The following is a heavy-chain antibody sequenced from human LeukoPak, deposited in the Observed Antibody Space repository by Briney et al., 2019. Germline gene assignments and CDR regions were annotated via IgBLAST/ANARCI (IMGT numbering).Heavy chain of an antibody. CDR1: GYTFTDYY. CDR3: ATRSCSSTSCYYFDY. D-gene: IGHD2-2*01. V-gene: IGHV1-2*02. Sequence: ASVKVSCKASGYTFTDYYMHWVRQAPGQRLEWMGWINVNRGGTNYAQRFQGRVTMTRDTSITTAYMELSRLKSDDTAVYYCATRSCSSTSCYYFDYRGQGTLVTVSS. CDR2: INVNRGGT. J-gene: IGHJ4*02.